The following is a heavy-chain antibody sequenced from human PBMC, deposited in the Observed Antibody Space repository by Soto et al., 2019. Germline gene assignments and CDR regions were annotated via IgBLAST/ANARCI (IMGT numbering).Heavy chain of an antibody. V-gene: IGHV1-69*13. CDR2: IIPIFGTA. Sequence: ASVKVSCKASGGTFSSYAISWVRQAPGQGLEWMGGIIPIFGTANYAQKFQGRVTITADESTSTAYMELSSLRSEDTAVYYCARGPVDTAMVTPFDYWGQGILVTVS. J-gene: IGHJ4*02. CDR1: GGTFSSYA. D-gene: IGHD5-18*01. CDR3: ARGPVDTAMVTPFDY.